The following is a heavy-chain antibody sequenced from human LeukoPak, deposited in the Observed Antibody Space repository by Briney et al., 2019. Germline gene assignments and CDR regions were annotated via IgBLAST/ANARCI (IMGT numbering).Heavy chain of an antibody. Sequence: ASVKVSCKASGYTFTRYYMHWVRQAPGQGLEWMGIIDPSDGSTSYAQKFQGRVTMTRDTSTSTVYMDLSSLRAEDMAVYYCARDLRLKELAYCGGDCLDYWGQGTLVTVSS. CDR3: ARDLRLKELAYCGGDCLDY. V-gene: IGHV1-46*01. CDR2: IDPSDGST. J-gene: IGHJ4*02. CDR1: GYTFTRYY. D-gene: IGHD2-21*02.